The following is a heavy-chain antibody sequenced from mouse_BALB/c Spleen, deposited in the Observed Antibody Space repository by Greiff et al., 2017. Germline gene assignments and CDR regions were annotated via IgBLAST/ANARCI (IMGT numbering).Heavy chain of an antibody. J-gene: IGHJ4*01. CDR1: GFNIKDTY. Sequence: EVQLVESGAELVKPGASVKLSCTASGFNIKDTYMHWVKQRPEQGLEWIGRIDPANGNTKYDPKFQGKATITADTSSNTAYLQLSSLTSEDTAVYYCATVYGNSYAMDYWGQGTSVTVSS. CDR3: ATVYGNSYAMDY. D-gene: IGHD2-1*01. V-gene: IGHV14-3*02. CDR2: IDPANGNT.